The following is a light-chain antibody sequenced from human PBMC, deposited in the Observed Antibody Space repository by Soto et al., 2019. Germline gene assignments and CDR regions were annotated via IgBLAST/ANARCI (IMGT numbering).Light chain of an antibody. Sequence: EIVMTQSPATLSVSPGERATLSCRASQSISSNLAWYQQKPGQAPRLLIYGSSTRATGVPARFSGSGSGTEFTLTFCSLHSEDFAVYYCQQYNNWPRTFGQGTKVDIK. CDR2: GSS. V-gene: IGKV3-15*01. CDR3: QQYNNWPRT. CDR1: QSISSN. J-gene: IGKJ1*01.